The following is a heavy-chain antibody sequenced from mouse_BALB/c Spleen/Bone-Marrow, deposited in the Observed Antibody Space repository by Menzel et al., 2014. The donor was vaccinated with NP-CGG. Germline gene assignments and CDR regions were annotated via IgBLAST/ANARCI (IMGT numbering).Heavy chain of an antibody. D-gene: IGHD2-1*01. V-gene: IGHV1-69*02. CDR1: GYTFTSYW. CDR2: IYPSGSYT. J-gene: IGHJ4*01. Sequence: QVQLQQSGAELVRPGASVKLSCKASGYTFTSYWINWVKQRPGQGLEWIGNIYPSGSYTNYNQKFKDNATLTVDKSSSTAYMQLSSPTSEDSAVYFCTRAGNYGNYYAMDYWGQGTSVTVSS. CDR3: TRAGNYGNYYAMDY.